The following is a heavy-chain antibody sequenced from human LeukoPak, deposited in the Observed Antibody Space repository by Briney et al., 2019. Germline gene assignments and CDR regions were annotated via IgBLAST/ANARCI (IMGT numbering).Heavy chain of an antibody. CDR2: ISYDGSNK. V-gene: IGHV3-30*04. CDR1: GFTFSSYA. CDR3: ARGLSYSYGFADY. D-gene: IGHD5-18*01. Sequence: PGGSLRLSCAASGFTFSSYAMHWVRQAPGEGLEWVAVISYDGSNKYYADSVKGRFTISRDNSKNTLYLQMNSLRAEDTAVYYCARGLSYSYGFADYWGQGTLVTVSS. J-gene: IGHJ4*02.